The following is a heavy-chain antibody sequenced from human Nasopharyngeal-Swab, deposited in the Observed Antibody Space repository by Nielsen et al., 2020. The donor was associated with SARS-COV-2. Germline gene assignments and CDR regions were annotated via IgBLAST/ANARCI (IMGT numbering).Heavy chain of an antibody. CDR3: ARVSENCSGGSCGADVLYFDL. CDR2: INRSGST. Sequence: WIRQPPGKGLEWIGEINRSGSTNYNPSLKSRVTISVDTSKNQFSLKLSSVTAADTAVYYCARVSENCSGGSCGADVLYFDLWGRGTLVTVSS. V-gene: IGHV4-34*01. D-gene: IGHD2-15*01. J-gene: IGHJ2*01.